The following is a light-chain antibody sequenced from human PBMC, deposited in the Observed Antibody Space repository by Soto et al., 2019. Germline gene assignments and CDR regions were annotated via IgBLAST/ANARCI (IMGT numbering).Light chain of an antibody. V-gene: IGLV2-14*01. CDR2: DVS. CDR1: SSDVGGYNS. J-gene: IGLJ1*01. Sequence: QSVLTQPASVSGSPGQSITLLYTGTSSDVGGYNSVSWYQQHPGKAPKLMIHDVSNRPSGVSNRFSGSKSGNTASLTISGLQAEDEADYYCSSYTSSSSYVFGTGTKVTVL. CDR3: SSYTSSSSYV.